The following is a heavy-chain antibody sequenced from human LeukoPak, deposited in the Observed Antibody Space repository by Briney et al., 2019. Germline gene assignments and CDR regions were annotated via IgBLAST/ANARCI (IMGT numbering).Heavy chain of an antibody. CDR3: ARDLSGVTGYTYGRGTDY. V-gene: IGHV3-7*01. D-gene: IGHD5-18*01. CDR2: IKKDGSEK. J-gene: IGHJ4*02. CDR1: GFTFSSYW. Sequence: QPGGSLRLSCAASGFTFSSYWMSWVRQAPGKGLEWVANIKKDGSEKYYVDSVKGRFTISRDNAKTSLYLQMNSLRAEDTAVYYCARDLSGVTGYTYGRGTDYWGQGTLVTVSS.